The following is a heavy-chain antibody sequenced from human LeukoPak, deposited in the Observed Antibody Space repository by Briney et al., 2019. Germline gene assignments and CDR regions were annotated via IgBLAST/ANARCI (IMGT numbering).Heavy chain of an antibody. CDR1: GGSISTGSYY. CDR2: IYTSGGT. Sequence: SQTLSLTCTVSGGSISTGSYYWSWIRQPAGKGLEWIGRIYTSGGTNYNPSLKSRVTISIDTSKNQFSLKLSSVTAADTAVYYCARAAWPSNGKYDYWGQGTLVTVSS. V-gene: IGHV4-61*02. J-gene: IGHJ4*02. D-gene: IGHD3-22*01. CDR3: ARAAWPSNGKYDY.